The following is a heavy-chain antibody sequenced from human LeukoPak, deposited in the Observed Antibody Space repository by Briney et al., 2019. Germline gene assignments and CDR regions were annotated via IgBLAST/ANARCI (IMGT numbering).Heavy chain of an antibody. J-gene: IGHJ4*02. D-gene: IGHD3-9*01. V-gene: IGHV6-1*01. CDR1: GDSVSGNRAT. CDR2: IYYRSKWYA. Sequence: SQTLSLTRAISGDSVSGNRATWNWLRQSPSRGLEWLGRIYYRSKWYADYAVSVKGRITINPDTSKNQFSLLLNSVTPEDTAVYFCGRAEHDWGPGYWGQGTLVTVSS. CDR3: GRAEHDWGPGY.